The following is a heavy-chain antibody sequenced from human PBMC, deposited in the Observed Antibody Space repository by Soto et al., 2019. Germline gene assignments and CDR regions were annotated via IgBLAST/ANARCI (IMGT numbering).Heavy chain of an antibody. Sequence: QITLKESGPPLVKPTQTLTLTCTFSGFSLSTSGVGVGWIRQPPGKALEWLALIYWDDDKRYSPSLKSRLTITKDTSKNQVVLTMTNMYPVDTATYYCAHTAFGGTYSHTIDFWGQGTLVTVSS. CDR1: GFSLSTSGVG. D-gene: IGHD2-15*01. CDR3: AHTAFGGTYSHTIDF. CDR2: IYWDDDK. J-gene: IGHJ4*02. V-gene: IGHV2-5*02.